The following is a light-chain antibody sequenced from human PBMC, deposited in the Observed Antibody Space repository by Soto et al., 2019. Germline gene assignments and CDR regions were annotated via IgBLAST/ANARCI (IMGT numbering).Light chain of an antibody. V-gene: IGLV2-23*02. J-gene: IGLJ2*01. CDR3: CSYAGSSTLEV. Sequence: QSVLTQPASVSGSPGQSITISSTGTSSDVGSYNLVSWYQQHPGKAPKLMIYEVSKRPSGVSNRFSGSKSGNSASLTISGLKAEDEADYYCCSYAGSSTLEVFGGGTKLTVL. CDR1: SSDVGSYNL. CDR2: EVS.